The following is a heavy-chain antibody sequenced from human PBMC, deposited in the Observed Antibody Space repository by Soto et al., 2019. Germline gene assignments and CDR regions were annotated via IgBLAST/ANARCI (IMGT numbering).Heavy chain of an antibody. CDR1: GFTFSSYG. J-gene: IGHJ4*02. CDR2: IWYDGSNK. CDR3: ARDLGAAAAFY. Sequence: GGSLRLSCAASGFTFSSYGMHWVRQAPGKGLEWVAVIWYDGSNKYYADSVKGRFTISRDNSKNTLYLQMNSLRAEDTAVYYCARDLGAAAAFYWGQGTLVTVSS. D-gene: IGHD6-13*01. V-gene: IGHV3-33*01.